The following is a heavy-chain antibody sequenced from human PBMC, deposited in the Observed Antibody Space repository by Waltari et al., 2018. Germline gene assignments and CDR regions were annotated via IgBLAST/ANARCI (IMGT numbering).Heavy chain of an antibody. CDR2: ISSSGSTI. J-gene: IGHJ3*02. D-gene: IGHD3-9*01. CDR1: GFTFSSYE. CDR3: AREYYDILTGYYRPGAFDI. Sequence: EVQLVESGGGLVQPGGSLRLSCAASGFTFSSYEMNWVRQAPGKGLEWVSYISSSGSTIYYADSVNGRFTISRDNAKNSLYLQMNSLRAEDTAVYYCAREYYDILTGYYRPGAFDIWGQGTMVTVSS. V-gene: IGHV3-48*03.